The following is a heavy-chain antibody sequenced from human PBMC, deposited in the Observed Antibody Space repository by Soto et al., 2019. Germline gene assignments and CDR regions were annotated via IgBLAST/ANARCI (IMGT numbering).Heavy chain of an antibody. J-gene: IGHJ5*01. Sequence: EVQMLESGGDLVQPGGSLRLSCADSSFTFNMSAMSWVRQASGKGLEWVSGISGSGGSTYYTDSVKGRFTISRDNSKNTLFLQMDRLGAEDTAVYYCAKEKNFWSGTTAFDSWGQGTLVTVSS. D-gene: IGHD3-3*01. CDR1: SFTFNMSA. CDR3: AKEKNFWSGTTAFDS. V-gene: IGHV3-23*01. CDR2: ISGSGGST.